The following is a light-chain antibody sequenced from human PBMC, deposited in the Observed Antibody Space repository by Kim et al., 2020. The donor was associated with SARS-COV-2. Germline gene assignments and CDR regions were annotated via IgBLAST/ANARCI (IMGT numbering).Light chain of an antibody. CDR2: DIS. CDR3: QQTFAVPHT. CDR1: QSVSTY. J-gene: IGKJ2*01. Sequence: SASIGETVTITCRASQSVSTYLHWYQQRPGRAPQLLMYDISRLQNGVPPRFSGGGFGAGFSLTISSLQPEDFATYCCQQTFAVPHTFGQGTKLEI. V-gene: IGKV1-39*01.